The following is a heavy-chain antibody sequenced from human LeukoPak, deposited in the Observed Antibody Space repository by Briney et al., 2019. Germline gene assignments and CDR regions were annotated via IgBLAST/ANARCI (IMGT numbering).Heavy chain of an antibody. J-gene: IGHJ3*02. V-gene: IGHV3-11*01. CDR2: ISSSGSTI. CDR3: ARDRDSSGYSNDAFDI. CDR1: GFTFSDYY. D-gene: IGHD3-22*01. Sequence: GGSLRLSCAASGFTFSDYYMSWIRQAPGKGLEWVSYISSSGSTIYYADSVKGRFTISRDNAKNSLYLQMNSLRAEDTALYYCARDRDSSGYSNDAFDIWGQGTMVTVSS.